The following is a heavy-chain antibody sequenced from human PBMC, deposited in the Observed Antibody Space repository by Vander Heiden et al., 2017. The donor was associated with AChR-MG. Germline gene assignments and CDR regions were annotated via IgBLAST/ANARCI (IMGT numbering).Heavy chain of an antibody. CDR1: GDSISSTTFY. V-gene: IGHV4-39*01. D-gene: IGHD2-15*01. CDR3: ARPYCSGGSCYTRLFHK. J-gene: IGHJ4*02. CDR2: INYSGTA. Sequence: QLQLQESGPGLVKPSEPLSLTCTVSGDSISSTTFYWGWVRQSPGKGREWIGSINYSGTAYYTPSLKSRVTIAVDTSKNQFSRKMSSVTAADTAVYYCARPYCSGGSCYTRLFHKWGQGTLVTVSS.